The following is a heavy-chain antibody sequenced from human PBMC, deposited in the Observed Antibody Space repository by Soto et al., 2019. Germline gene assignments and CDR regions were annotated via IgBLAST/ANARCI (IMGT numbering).Heavy chain of an antibody. V-gene: IGHV3-23*01. CDR1: GFTFSSFA. Sequence: GGSLRLSCAASGFTFSSFAMHWVRQAPGEGQGLRRGLEWVSVISGNGGSTYYADSVKGRFTISRDNSKNTLYLQMNSLRAEDTAVYYCASRSSGWYFDYWGQGTLVTVS. CDR3: ASRSSGWYFDY. D-gene: IGHD6-19*01. CDR2: ISGNGGST. J-gene: IGHJ4*02.